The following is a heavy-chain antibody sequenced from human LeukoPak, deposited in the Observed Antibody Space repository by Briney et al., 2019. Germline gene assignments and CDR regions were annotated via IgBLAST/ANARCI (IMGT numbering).Heavy chain of an antibody. Sequence: GGSLRLSCTASGFTFGDYAMSWDRQAPGKGLEWVGFIRSKAYGGTTEYAASVKGRFTISRDDSKSIAYLQMNSLKTEDTAVYYCTRELAQWELLGGWFDYWGQGTLVTVSS. CDR2: IRSKAYGGTT. J-gene: IGHJ4*02. CDR3: TRELAQWELLGGWFDY. V-gene: IGHV3-49*04. CDR1: GFTFGDYA. D-gene: IGHD1-26*01.